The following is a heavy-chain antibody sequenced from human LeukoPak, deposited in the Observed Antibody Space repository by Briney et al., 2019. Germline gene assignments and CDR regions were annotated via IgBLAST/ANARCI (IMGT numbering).Heavy chain of an antibody. CDR1: GFTFSSYA. CDR3: AKRSQWLVSPPDY. CDR2: ISGSGGST. Sequence: PGGSLRLSCAASGFTFSSYAMSWVRQAPGQGLEWVSAISGSGGSTYYADSVKGRFTISRDNSTNTLYLQMNSLRAEDTAVYYCAKRSQWLVSPPDYWGQGTLVTVSS. V-gene: IGHV3-23*01. J-gene: IGHJ4*02. D-gene: IGHD6-19*01.